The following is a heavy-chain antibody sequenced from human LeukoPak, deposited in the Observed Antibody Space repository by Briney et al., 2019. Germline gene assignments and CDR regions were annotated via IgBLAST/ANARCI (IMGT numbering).Heavy chain of an antibody. CDR3: ARANYDI. CDR2: INQDESQK. J-gene: IGHJ4*02. V-gene: IGHV3-7*01. CDR1: GFNVGNNW. Sequence: GGSLRLSCAASGFNVGNNWMSWVRLAPGKGLEYVANINQDESQKYYVDSVKGRFTISKDNAKNSLNLQMNTLRAEDTGVYYCARANYDIRGQGTLATVSS. D-gene: IGHD3-9*01.